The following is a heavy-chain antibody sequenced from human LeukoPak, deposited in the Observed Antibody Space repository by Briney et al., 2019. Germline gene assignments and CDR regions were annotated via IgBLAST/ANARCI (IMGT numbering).Heavy chain of an antibody. CDR3: ASLYYDFWSGYYNRPYYYYGMDV. D-gene: IGHD3-3*01. CDR2: INHSGST. Sequence: SETLSLTCAVYGGSFSGYYWSWIRQPPGKGLEWIGEINHSGSTNYNPSLKSRVTISVDTSKNQFSLKLSSVTAADTAVYYCASLYYDFWSGYYNRPYYYYGMDVWGQGTTVTVSS. CDR1: GGSFSGYY. J-gene: IGHJ6*02. V-gene: IGHV4-34*01.